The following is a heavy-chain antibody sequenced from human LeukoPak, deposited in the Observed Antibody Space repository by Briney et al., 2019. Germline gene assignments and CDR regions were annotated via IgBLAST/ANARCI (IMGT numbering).Heavy chain of an antibody. CDR2: IIPFLGTT. J-gene: IGHJ4*02. CDR1: GGVFTTYA. D-gene: IGHD2-21*01. CDR3: TIIPNVILFTHYFEY. Sequence: SVKVSCKASGGVFTTYAISWVRQAPGQGLEWMGSIIPFLGTTNYAQKFQGRVTITADEPTRTAYMELTYVRSDDTAVYYCTIIPNVILFTHYFEYWGQGTLVTVSS. V-gene: IGHV1-69*11.